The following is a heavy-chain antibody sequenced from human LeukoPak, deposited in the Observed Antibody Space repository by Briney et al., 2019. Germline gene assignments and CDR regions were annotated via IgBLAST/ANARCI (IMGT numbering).Heavy chain of an antibody. CDR2: IKSKTDGGTT. CDR1: GFTFSNAW. J-gene: IGHJ4*02. CDR3: TTRGYSGYELVDC. V-gene: IGHV3-15*01. D-gene: IGHD5-12*01. Sequence: RPGGSLRLSCAASGFTFSNAWMSWVRQAPGKGLEWVGRIKSKTDGGTTDYAAPVKGRFTISRDDSKNTVYLQMNSLKTEDTAVYHCTTRGYSGYELVDCWGQRTLVTVSS.